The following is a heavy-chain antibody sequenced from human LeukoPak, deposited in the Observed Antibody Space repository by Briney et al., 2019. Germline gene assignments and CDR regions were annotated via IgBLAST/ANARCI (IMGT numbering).Heavy chain of an antibody. CDR2: IIPIFGTA. CDR3: AKRGYSSGWYVGEFDY. CDR1: GGTFSSYA. D-gene: IGHD6-19*01. V-gene: IGHV1-69*06. J-gene: IGHJ4*02. Sequence: GASVKVSCKASGGTFSSYAISWVRQAPGQGLEWMGGIIPIFGTANYAQKFQGRVTITADKSTSTAYMELSSLRSEDTAVYYCAKRGYSSGWYVGEFDYWGQGTLVTVSS.